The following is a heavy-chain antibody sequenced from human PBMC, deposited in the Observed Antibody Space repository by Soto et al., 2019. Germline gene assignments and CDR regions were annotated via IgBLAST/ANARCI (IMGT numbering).Heavy chain of an antibody. V-gene: IGHV1-46*01. D-gene: IGHD5-12*01. Sequence: QVQLVQSGAEVKKPGASVKVSCKASGYTFTSYYMHWVRHAPGQGIEWMGIINRSGGSTSYAQKFQGRVTMTRDKSTSTVYMELSSLRSEYTAVYYCAIDTEMATIRGVFDYWGQGTLVTVSS. CDR2: INRSGGST. J-gene: IGHJ4*02. CDR1: GYTFTSYY. CDR3: AIDTEMATIRGVFDY.